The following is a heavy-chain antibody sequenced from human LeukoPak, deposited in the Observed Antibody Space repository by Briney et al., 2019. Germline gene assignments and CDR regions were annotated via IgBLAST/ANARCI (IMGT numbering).Heavy chain of an antibody. CDR3: AKRGVVIRVILVGFHKEAYYFDS. V-gene: IGHV3-23*01. Sequence: PGGSLRLSCAVSGITLSNYGMSWVCQAPGKGLEWVAGISDSGGRTNYADSVKGRFTISRDNPKNTLYLQMNSLRAEDTAVYFCAKRGVVIRVILVGFHKEAYYFDSWGQGALVTVSS. D-gene: IGHD3-22*01. CDR1: GITLSNYG. J-gene: IGHJ4*02. CDR2: ISDSGGRT.